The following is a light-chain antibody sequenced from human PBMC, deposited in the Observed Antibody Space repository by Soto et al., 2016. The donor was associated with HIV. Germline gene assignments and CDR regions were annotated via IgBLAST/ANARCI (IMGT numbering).Light chain of an antibody. J-gene: IGLJ2*01. CDR3: QAWDSSTVV. Sequence: SYELTQPPSVSVSPGQTASITCSGDKLGDKYACWYQQKPGQSPVLVIYQDNKRPSGIPERFSSSNSGNTATLTIRGTQAMDEADYYCQAWDSSTVVFGGGTKLTVL. CDR2: QDN. CDR1: KLGDKY. V-gene: IGLV3-1*01.